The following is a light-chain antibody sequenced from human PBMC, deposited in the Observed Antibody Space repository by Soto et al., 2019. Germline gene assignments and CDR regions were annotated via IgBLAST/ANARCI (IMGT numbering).Light chain of an antibody. J-gene: IGKJ5*01. CDR3: QQLKTYPIT. V-gene: IGKV1-9*01. Sequence: DIQLTHSPSFLSASVGDRVTITCRASQDIGTSLAWYQQKPGKAPKVLIHAASTLRSGVPSRFSGSGSGTEFTLTINSLQPEDFATYYCQQLKTYPITFGQGTRLEIK. CDR2: AAS. CDR1: QDIGTS.